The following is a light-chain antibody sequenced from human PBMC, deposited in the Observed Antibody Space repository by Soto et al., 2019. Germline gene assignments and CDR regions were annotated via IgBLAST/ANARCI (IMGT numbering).Light chain of an antibody. CDR1: QGISSA. CDR3: QQFNSYPYT. J-gene: IGKJ2*01. CDR2: DAS. Sequence: ALQLTQSPSSLSASVGDRVTITCRASQGISSALAWYQQKPGKAPKLLIYDASSLESGVPSRFSGSGSGTDFTLTISSLQPVDFATYYCQQFNSYPYTFGQGTKLEIK. V-gene: IGKV1-13*02.